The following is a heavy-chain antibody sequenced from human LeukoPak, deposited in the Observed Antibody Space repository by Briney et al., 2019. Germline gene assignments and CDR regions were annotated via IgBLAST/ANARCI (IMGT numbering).Heavy chain of an antibody. J-gene: IGHJ4*02. CDR1: GYTFTDFY. V-gene: IGHV1-2*02. D-gene: IGHD2-8*01. Sequence: ASVKVSCKASGYTFTDFYIHWVRQAPGQGLEWMGWINPNSGGTNYAQKFQGRVTMTRDTSISTAYIELSRLGSDDTAVYYCARVAVLMLYGSSFYYFDYWGQGALVTVSS. CDR2: INPNSGGT. CDR3: ARVAVLMLYGSSFYYFDY.